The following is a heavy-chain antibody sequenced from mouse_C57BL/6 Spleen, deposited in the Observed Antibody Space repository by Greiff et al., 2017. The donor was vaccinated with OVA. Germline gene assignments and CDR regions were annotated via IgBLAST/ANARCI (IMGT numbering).Heavy chain of an antibody. CDR3: ARSFYYYGSSYDYAMDY. CDR1: GYTFTTYP. V-gene: IGHV1-47*01. CDR2: FHPYNDDT. J-gene: IGHJ4*01. Sequence: VQLQQSGAELVKPGASVKMSCKASGYTFTTYPIEWMKQNHGKSLEWIGNFHPYNDDTKYNEKFKGKATLTVEKSSSTVYLELSRLTSDDSAVYYCARSFYYYGSSYDYAMDYWGQGTSVTVSS. D-gene: IGHD1-1*01.